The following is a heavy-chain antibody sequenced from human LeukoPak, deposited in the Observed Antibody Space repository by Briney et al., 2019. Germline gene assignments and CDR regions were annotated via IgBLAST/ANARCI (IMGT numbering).Heavy chain of an antibody. CDR2: INTNTGNP. CDR3: ARDQEGYCGGDCSGAFDI. CDR1: GGTFSSYA. Sequence: ASVKVSCKASGGTFSSYAISWVRQAPGQGLEWMGWINTNTGNPTYAQGFTGRFVFSLDTSVSTAYLQISSLKAEDTAVYYCARDQEGYCGGDCSGAFDIWGQGTMVTVSS. J-gene: IGHJ3*02. V-gene: IGHV7-4-1*02. D-gene: IGHD2-21*02.